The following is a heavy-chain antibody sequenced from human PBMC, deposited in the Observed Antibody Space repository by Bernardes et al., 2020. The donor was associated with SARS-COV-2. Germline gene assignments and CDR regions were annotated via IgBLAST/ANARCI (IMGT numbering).Heavy chain of an antibody. V-gene: IGHV3-48*03. CDR1: GFTFSSFE. D-gene: IGHD6-13*01. Sequence: GSLRLSCAASGFTFSSFELNWVRQAPGTGLEWVSYISSSGSTIYYADSVKGRFTISRDNAKNSLYLQMNNLRAEDTAVYYCARDYIIATAGILLPKYHYCMDVWGKGTTVTVSS. CDR3: ARDYIIATAGILLPKYHYCMDV. CDR2: ISSSGSTI. J-gene: IGHJ6*03.